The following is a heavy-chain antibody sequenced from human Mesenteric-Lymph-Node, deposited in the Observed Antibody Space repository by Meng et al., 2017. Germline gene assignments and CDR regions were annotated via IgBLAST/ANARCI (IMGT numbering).Heavy chain of an antibody. V-gene: IGHV3-74*03. CDR1: GFTFSGYW. J-gene: IGHJ4*02. CDR3: AAGPGHGFYDY. Sequence: EVQLVESGGGLVKPGGSLRLSCVASGFTFSGYWMHWVRQAPGKGLVWVSRINGDGSSTTYADSVKGRFTISRDNAKNTLYLQMNSLRAEDTAVYYCAAGPGHGFYDYWGQGTLVTVSS. D-gene: IGHD2/OR15-2a*01. CDR2: INGDGSST.